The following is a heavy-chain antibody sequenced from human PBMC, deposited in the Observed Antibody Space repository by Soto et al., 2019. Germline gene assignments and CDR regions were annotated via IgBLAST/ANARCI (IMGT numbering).Heavy chain of an antibody. Sequence: SETLSLTCTVSGGSISSYYWSWIRQPPGKGLEWIGYIYYSGSTNYNPSLKSRVTISVDTSKNQFSLKLSSVTAADTAVYYCARPLYCSGGSCDAFDIWGQGTMVTVSS. J-gene: IGHJ3*02. CDR3: ARPLYCSGGSCDAFDI. D-gene: IGHD2-15*01. CDR1: GGSISSYY. V-gene: IGHV4-59*08. CDR2: IYYSGST.